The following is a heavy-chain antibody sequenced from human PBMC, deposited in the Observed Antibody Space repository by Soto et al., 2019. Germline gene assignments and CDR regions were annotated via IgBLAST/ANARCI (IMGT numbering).Heavy chain of an antibody. CDR3: ARVTFTPNWFDS. V-gene: IGHV4-30-4*01. Sequence: QVQLQESGPGLVKPSQTLSLTCTVSGDSISSPDYYWSWIRQAPGKGPELIGYVYYRGSIYYTPSFESRVSISVDTSKNQFSLRLTSATAADSAMYFCARVTFTPNWFDSWGQGILVTVSS. J-gene: IGHJ5*01. D-gene: IGHD3-3*02. CDR2: VYYRGSI. CDR1: GDSISSPDYY.